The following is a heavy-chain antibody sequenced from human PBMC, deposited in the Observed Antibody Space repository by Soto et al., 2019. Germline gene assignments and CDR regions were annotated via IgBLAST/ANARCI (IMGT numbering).Heavy chain of an antibody. D-gene: IGHD5-18*01. CDR2: NSAYNGNT. J-gene: IGHJ6*03. Sequence: QVQLVQSGAEVKKPGASVKVSCKASGYTFTSYGISWVRQAPGQGLEWMGWNSAYNGNTNYALKLEGRVTMTTDTSTSTAYMELRNLTSDDTAVYYCARATRSWIQLGYNYYYYMDVWGKGTTVAVSS. V-gene: IGHV1-18*01. CDR1: GYTFTSYG. CDR3: ARATRSWIQLGYNYYYYMDV.